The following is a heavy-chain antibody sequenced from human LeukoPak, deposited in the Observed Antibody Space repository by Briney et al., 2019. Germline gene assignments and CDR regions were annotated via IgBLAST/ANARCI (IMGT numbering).Heavy chain of an antibody. Sequence: GESLKISCKGSGYSFTSYWISWVRQMPGKGLEWMGRIDPSDSYTNYSPSFQGQVTVSADKSISTAYLQWSSLKASDNAMYYCARRGVNWFDLWGQGTLVTVSS. V-gene: IGHV5-10-1*04. CDR1: GYSFTSYW. D-gene: IGHD3-10*01. J-gene: IGHJ5*02. CDR3: ARRGVNWFDL. CDR2: IDPSDSYT.